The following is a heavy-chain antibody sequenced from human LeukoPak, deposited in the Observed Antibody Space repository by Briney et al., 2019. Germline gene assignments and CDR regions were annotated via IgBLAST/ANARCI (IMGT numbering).Heavy chain of an antibody. CDR1: GFTFSNAW. J-gene: IGHJ4*02. CDR3: TTDPVMVNRDYYDSSGSGLEGY. V-gene: IGHV3-15*01. CDR2: IKSKTDGGTT. Sequence: PGGSLRLSCAASGFTFSNAWMSWVRQAPEKGLEWVGRIKSKTDGGTTDYAAPVKGRFTISRDDSKNTLYLQMNSLKTEDTAVYYCTTDPVMVNRDYYDSSGSGLEGYWGQGTLVTVSS. D-gene: IGHD3-22*01.